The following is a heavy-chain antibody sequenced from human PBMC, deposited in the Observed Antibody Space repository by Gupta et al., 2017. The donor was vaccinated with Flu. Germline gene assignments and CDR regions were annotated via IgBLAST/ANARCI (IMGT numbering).Heavy chain of an antibody. D-gene: IGHD3-16*02. CDR3: ARGIMITFGGVIVTDEAFDI. V-gene: IGHV4-34*01. CDR1: GGSFSGYY. Sequence: QVQLQQWGAGLLKPSETLSLTCAVYGGSFSGYYWSWIRQPPGKGLEWIGEINHSGSTNYNPSLKSRVTISVDTSKNQFSLKLSSVTAADTAVYYCARGIMITFGGVIVTDEAFDIWGQGTMVTVSS. CDR2: INHSGST. J-gene: IGHJ3*02.